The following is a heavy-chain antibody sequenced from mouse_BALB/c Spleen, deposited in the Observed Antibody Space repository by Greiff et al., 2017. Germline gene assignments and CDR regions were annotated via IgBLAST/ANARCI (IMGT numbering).Heavy chain of an antibody. CDR1: GFTFSSYG. Sequence: EVQGVESGGDLVKPGGSLKLSCAASGFTFSSYGMSWVRQTPDKRLEWVATISSGGSYTYYPDSVKGRFTISRDNAKNTLYLQMSSLKSEDTAMYYCARQGTMITTRNAMDYWGQGTSVTVSS. J-gene: IGHJ4*01. V-gene: IGHV5-6*01. D-gene: IGHD2-4*01. CDR2: ISSGGSYT. CDR3: ARQGTMITTRNAMDY.